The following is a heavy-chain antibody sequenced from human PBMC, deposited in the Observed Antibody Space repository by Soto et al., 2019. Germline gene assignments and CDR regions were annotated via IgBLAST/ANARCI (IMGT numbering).Heavy chain of an antibody. CDR1: GGSISSGGYY. V-gene: IGHV4-31*03. Sequence: QVQLQESGPGLVKPSQTLSLTCTVSGGSISSGGYYWSWIRQHPGKGLEWIGYIYYSGSTYYNPSLKSRVTMSVDTSKNQFSLKLSSVTAADTAVYYCARKAVIPYYYGMDVWGQGTTVTVSS. J-gene: IGHJ6*02. CDR2: IYYSGST. CDR3: ARKAVIPYYYGMDV.